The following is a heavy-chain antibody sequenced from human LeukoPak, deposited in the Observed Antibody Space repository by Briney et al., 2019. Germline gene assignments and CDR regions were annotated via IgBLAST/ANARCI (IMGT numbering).Heavy chain of an antibody. CDR2: IITIFGTA. D-gene: IGHD3-10*01. CDR1: GGTFSSYA. CDR3: ASSLGEVDWFDP. Sequence: SVKVSCKASGGTFSSYAISWVRQAPGQGLEWMGGIITIFGTANYAQKFQGRVTITTDESTSTAYMELSSLRSEDTAVYYCASSLGEVDWFDPWGQGTLVTVSS. V-gene: IGHV1-69*05. J-gene: IGHJ5*02.